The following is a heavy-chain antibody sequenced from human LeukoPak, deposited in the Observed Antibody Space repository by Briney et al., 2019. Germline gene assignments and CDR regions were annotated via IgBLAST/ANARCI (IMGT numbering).Heavy chain of an antibody. D-gene: IGHD2-8*01. CDR3: ARDKRSCTNGVCYNTNPQGTFDP. CDR2: IYYSGST. CDR1: GGSISSSSYY. Sequence: PSETLSLTCTVSGGSISSSSYYWGWIRQPPGKGLEWIGSIYYSGSTYYNPSLKSRVTISVDTSKNQFSLKLSSVTAADTAVYYCARDKRSCTNGVCYNTNPQGTFDPWGQGTLVTVSS. J-gene: IGHJ5*02. V-gene: IGHV4-39*07.